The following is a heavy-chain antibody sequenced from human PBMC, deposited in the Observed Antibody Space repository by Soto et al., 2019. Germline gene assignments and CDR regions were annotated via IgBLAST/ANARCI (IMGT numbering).Heavy chain of an antibody. CDR2: MNAKSGDT. J-gene: IGHJ6*02. Sequence: QAHLEQSGAEVKRPGASVKVSCKASGYTCSDVDINWLRQASGQGPEWMGWMNAKSGDTFFAQRFQGKFNMTWDTSLSTAYMEVGSLTSDDTAIYYCARGNPFNYAGFDVWGQGTTVAVSS. CDR1: GYTCSDVD. CDR3: ARGNPFNYAGFDV. V-gene: IGHV1-8*01. D-gene: IGHD3-16*01.